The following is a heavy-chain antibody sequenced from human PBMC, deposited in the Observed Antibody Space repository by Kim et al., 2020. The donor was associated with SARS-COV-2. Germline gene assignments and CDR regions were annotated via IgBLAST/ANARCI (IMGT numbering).Heavy chain of an antibody. Sequence: YAQGFTGRFVFSLDTSVSTAYLQISSLKAEDTAVYYCARAPVAGTGYFDYWGQGTLVTVSS. D-gene: IGHD6-19*01. CDR3: ARAPVAGTGYFDY. J-gene: IGHJ4*02. V-gene: IGHV7-4-1*02.